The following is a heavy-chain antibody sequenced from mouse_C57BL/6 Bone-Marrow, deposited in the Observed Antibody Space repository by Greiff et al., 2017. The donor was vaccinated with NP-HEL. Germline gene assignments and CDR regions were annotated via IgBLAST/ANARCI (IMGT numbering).Heavy chain of an antibody. CDR1: GYTFTDYY. J-gene: IGHJ2*01. Sequence: EVQLQQSGPELVKPGASVKISCKASGYTFTDYYMNWVKQSHGKSLEWIGDINPNNGGTSYNQKFKGKATLTVDKSSSTAYMELRSLTSEDSAVYYCARGYYGRDYFDYWGQGTTLTVSS. CDR3: ARGYYGRDYFDY. CDR2: INPNNGGT. D-gene: IGHD1-1*01. V-gene: IGHV1-26*01.